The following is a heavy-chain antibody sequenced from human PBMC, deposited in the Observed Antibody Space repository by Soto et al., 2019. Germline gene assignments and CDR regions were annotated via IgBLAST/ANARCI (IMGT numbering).Heavy chain of an antibody. V-gene: IGHV1-69*13. Sequence: SVKVSCKASGGTFSTYVVSWVRQAPGQGLECMGGIIPMSGKANYAQQFQDRVTITADEATSTVYMELTSLRSEDTAMYYCARGWNDFPHWGQGTLVTVSS. J-gene: IGHJ4*02. CDR3: ARGWNDFPH. CDR2: IIPMSGKA. CDR1: GGTFSTYV. D-gene: IGHD1-1*01.